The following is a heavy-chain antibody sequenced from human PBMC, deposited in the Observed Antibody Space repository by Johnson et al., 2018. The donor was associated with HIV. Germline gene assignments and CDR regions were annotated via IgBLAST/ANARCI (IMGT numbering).Heavy chain of an antibody. CDR1: GFTFSGSG. V-gene: IGHV3-30*03. J-gene: IGHJ3*02. CDR2: ISFDGGNK. CDR3: ARERATLWFRACGAAFDI. D-gene: IGHD3-10*01. Sequence: QVQLVESGGGVVQPGRSLRLSCAASGFTFSGSGMHWVRQAPGKGLEWVSFISFDGGNKYYADSVKGRFTISRDNAKNSLYLQMNSLRAEDTAVYYCARERATLWFRACGAAFDIWGQGTMVTVSS.